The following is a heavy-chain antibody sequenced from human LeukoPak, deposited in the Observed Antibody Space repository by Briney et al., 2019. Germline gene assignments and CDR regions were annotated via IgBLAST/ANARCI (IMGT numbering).Heavy chain of an antibody. D-gene: IGHD4-17*01. CDR2: ISYDGSNK. J-gene: IGHJ6*02. V-gene: IGHV3-30*18. Sequence: PGGSLRLSCAASGFTFSSYGMHWVRQAPGKGLEWVAVISYDGSNKYYADSVKGRFTISRDNSKNTLYLQMNSLRAEDTAVYYCAKAKAVTTYGTDVWGQGTTATVSS. CDR1: GFTFSSYG. CDR3: AKAKAVTTYGTDV.